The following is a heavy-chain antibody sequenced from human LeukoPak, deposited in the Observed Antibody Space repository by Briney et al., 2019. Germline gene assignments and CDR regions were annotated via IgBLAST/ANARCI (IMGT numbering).Heavy chain of an antibody. CDR1: GYTFTSYY. CDR2: INPSGGST. Sequence: GPVKVSCKASGYTFTSYYMHWVRQAPGQGLEWMGIINPSGGSTSYAQKFQGRVTMTRDMSTSTDYMELSSLRSEDTAVYYCARDNSVGDTAWWFDPWGQGTLVTVSS. CDR3: ARDNSVGDTAWWFDP. V-gene: IGHV1-46*01. D-gene: IGHD1-26*01. J-gene: IGHJ5*02.